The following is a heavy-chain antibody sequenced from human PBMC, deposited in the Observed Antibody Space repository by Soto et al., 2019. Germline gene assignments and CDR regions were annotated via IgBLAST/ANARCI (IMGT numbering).Heavy chain of an antibody. CDR3: ATSVNSAMAFDY. J-gene: IGHJ4*02. CDR1: GYTFTHYY. D-gene: IGHD5-18*01. CDR2: INPNGGIT. V-gene: IGHV1-46*01. Sequence: ASVKVSCKASGYTFTHYYIHWVRQAPGQGLEWMGIINPNGGITTYAQKFRAGFTMTRDTSTSTVYLELSSLRSEDSAIYYCATSVNSAMAFDYWGQGTLGTV.